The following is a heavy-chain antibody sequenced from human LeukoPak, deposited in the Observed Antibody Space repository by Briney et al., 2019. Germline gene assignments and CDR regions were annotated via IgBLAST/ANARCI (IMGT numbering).Heavy chain of an antibody. Sequence: GGSLRLSCAASGFTFSGYEMNWVRQAPGKGLEWVSYISSSGSIIYYADSVKGRFTISRDNAKNSLYLQMNSLRAEDPAVYYGARDDAGYSSGWYWVYWGQGTLVTVSS. CDR2: ISSSGSII. D-gene: IGHD6-19*01. J-gene: IGHJ4*02. CDR1: GFTFSGYE. CDR3: ARDDAGYSSGWYWVY. V-gene: IGHV3-48*03.